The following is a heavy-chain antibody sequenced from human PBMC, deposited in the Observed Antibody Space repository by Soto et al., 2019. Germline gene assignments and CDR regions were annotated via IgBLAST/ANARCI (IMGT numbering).Heavy chain of an antibody. V-gene: IGHV3-23*01. D-gene: IGHD4-17*01. CDR1: GFTFSSYA. Sequence: EVQLLESGGGLVQPGGSLRLSCAASGFTFSSYAMIWIRQVQGKGLEWVSGLYGSGRGIHYADSVKGRFTISRDNSAYAVYLQMNNLRVDDTAVYYCAKDAVAGDGVWLAHAWGRGTAVTVSS. CDR3: AKDAVAGDGVWLAHA. CDR2: LYGSGRGI. J-gene: IGHJ5*02.